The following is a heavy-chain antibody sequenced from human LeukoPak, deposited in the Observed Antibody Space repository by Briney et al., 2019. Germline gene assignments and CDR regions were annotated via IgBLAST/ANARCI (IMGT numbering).Heavy chain of an antibody. CDR3: TVGGYRYGLDAFDT. D-gene: IGHD5-18*01. CDR2: IRSTANSYAT. J-gene: IGHJ3*02. Sequence: GGSLRLSCAASGFTFSDSALHWVRQASGKGLEWVGRIRSTANSYATAYDVSVKGRFTISRDDSKDTASLQMNNLKTEDTAVYYCTVGGYRYGLDAFDTWGQGTMVTVSS. V-gene: IGHV3-73*01. CDR1: GFTFSDSA.